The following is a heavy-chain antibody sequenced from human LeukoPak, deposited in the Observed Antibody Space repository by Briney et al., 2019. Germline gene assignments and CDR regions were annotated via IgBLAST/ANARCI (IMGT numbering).Heavy chain of an antibody. D-gene: IGHD3-22*01. J-gene: IGHJ4*02. CDR3: ARDPDNSGYSTLDY. Sequence: GGSLRLSCAASGFTFSSCAMHWVRQAPGKGLEWVAVISYDGSNKYYADSVKGRFTISRDNSKNTLYLQMNSLRAEDTAVYYCARDPDNSGYSTLDYWGQGTLITVSS. V-gene: IGHV3-30-3*01. CDR1: GFTFSSCA. CDR2: ISYDGSNK.